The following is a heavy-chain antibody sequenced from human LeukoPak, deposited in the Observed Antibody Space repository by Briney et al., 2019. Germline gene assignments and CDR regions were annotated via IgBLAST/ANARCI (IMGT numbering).Heavy chain of an antibody. CDR1: GYTFTTYG. V-gene: IGHV1-18*01. J-gene: IGHJ2*01. CDR3: VRDYGSGSYRFGL. D-gene: IGHD3-10*01. CDR2: ISAYNGDT. Sequence: ASVKVSCKASGYTFTTYGISWVRQAPGQGREWMGWISAYNGDTNYAQKLQGRVTMTTDTSTSTTYMELRSLRSDDTAVYYCVRDYGSGSYRFGLWGRGTLVTVSS.